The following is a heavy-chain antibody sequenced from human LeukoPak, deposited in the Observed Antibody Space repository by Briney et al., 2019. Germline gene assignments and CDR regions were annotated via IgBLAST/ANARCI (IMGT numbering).Heavy chain of an antibody. Sequence: ASVKVSCKASGYTFTSYGISWVRQAPGQGLEWMGWISAYNGNTNYAQKLQGRVTMTTDTSTSTAYMELRGLRSDDTAVYYCAREVPPRHAFDIWGQGTMVTVSS. V-gene: IGHV1-18*01. CDR3: AREVPPRHAFDI. CDR2: ISAYNGNT. CDR1: GYTFTSYG. J-gene: IGHJ3*02.